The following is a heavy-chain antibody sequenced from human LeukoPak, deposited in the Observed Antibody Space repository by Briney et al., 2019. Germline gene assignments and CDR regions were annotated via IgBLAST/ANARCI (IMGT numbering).Heavy chain of an antibody. Sequence: RGSLRLSCAASGFTFSSCWITWVRQAPGEGLAWVANIKEDGSEKYYVDSVKGRFTISRDNAKNSLYLQMNSLRAEDTAVYYCARAGYRYAYDYWGQGTLVTVSS. CDR2: IKEDGSEK. V-gene: IGHV3-7*01. CDR3: ARAGYRYAYDY. CDR1: GFTFSSCW. D-gene: IGHD5-18*01. J-gene: IGHJ4*02.